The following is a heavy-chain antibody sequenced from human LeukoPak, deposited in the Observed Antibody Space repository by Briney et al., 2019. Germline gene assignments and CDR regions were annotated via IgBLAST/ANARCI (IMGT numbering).Heavy chain of an antibody. CDR3: ARALGYSYGYGIY. D-gene: IGHD5-18*01. Sequence: GGSLRLSCAASGFTFSSYWMHWVRQAPGKGLEWVSRINSDGSTINYADSVKGRFTVSRDNAKNTMYLQMNSLRAEDSAVYYCARALGYSYGYGIYWGQGTLLTVSS. CDR2: INSDGSTI. V-gene: IGHV3-74*01. J-gene: IGHJ4*02. CDR1: GFTFSSYW.